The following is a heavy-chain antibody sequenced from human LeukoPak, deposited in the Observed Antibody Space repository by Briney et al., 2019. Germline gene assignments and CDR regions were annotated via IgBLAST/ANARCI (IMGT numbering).Heavy chain of an antibody. CDR3: ARRAGPNWYFDL. V-gene: IGHV4-30-4*01. D-gene: IGHD6-19*01. CDR2: IYYSGST. Sequence: SQTLSLTCTVSGGSISSGDYYWSWIRQPPGKGLEWIGYIYYSGSTYYNPSLKSRVTISVDTSKNQFSLKLSSVTAADTAVYYCARRAGPNWYFDLWGRGTLVTVSS. J-gene: IGHJ2*01. CDR1: GGSISSGDYY.